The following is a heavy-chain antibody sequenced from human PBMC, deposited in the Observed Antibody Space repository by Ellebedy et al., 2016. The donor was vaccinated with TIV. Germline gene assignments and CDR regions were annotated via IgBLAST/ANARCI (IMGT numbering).Heavy chain of an antibody. Sequence: GESLKISCKGSGYSFTSYWISWVRQMPGKGLEWIGKIDPSDSYTNYSPSFQGHVTISADMSINTAYLQLSSLKASDTAMYYCARHKVAPTHYGMDVWGQGTTVTVSS. CDR2: IDPSDSYT. J-gene: IGHJ6*02. D-gene: IGHD5-12*01. CDR1: GYSFTSYW. CDR3: ARHKVAPTHYGMDV. V-gene: IGHV5-10-1*01.